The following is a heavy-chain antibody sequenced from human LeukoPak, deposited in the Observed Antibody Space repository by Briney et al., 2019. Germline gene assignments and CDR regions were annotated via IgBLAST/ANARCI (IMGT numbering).Heavy chain of an antibody. V-gene: IGHV3-48*04. CDR1: GFTFSSCS. Sequence: GGSLRLSCAASGFTFSSCSMNWVRQAPGKGLEWVSYISSGSSSIYYADSVKGRFTISRDNAKNSLYLQMNSLRAEDTAVYYCARATEYYYDSSGYETDGMDVWGQGTTATVSS. J-gene: IGHJ6*02. D-gene: IGHD3-22*01. CDR2: ISSGSSSI. CDR3: ARATEYYYDSSGYETDGMDV.